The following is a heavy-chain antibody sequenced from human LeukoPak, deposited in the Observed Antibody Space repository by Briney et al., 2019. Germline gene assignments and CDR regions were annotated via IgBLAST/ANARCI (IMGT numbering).Heavy chain of an antibody. V-gene: IGHV4-34*01. D-gene: IGHD6-19*01. CDR1: GGSFSGYY. CDR2: INHSGST. Sequence: SETLSFTCAVYGGSFSGYYWGWIRQPPRKGLEWIGEINHSGSTNYNPSLKSRVTISVDTSKNQFSLKLSSVTAADTAVYYCARLSGWYGNFDYWGQGTLVTVSS. J-gene: IGHJ4*02. CDR3: ARLSGWYGNFDY.